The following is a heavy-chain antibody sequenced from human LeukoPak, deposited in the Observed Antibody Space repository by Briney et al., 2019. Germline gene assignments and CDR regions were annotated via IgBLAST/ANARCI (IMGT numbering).Heavy chain of an antibody. D-gene: IGHD3-10*01. Sequence: ASVKVSCKASGYTFTSYDINWVRQAPGQGLEWMGWINPNSGGTNYAQKFQGRVTMTRDTSISTAYMELSRLRSDDTAVYYCARLGPMVRGVILDAFDIWGQGTMVTVSS. J-gene: IGHJ3*02. CDR1: GYTFTSYD. CDR3: ARLGPMVRGVILDAFDI. CDR2: INPNSGGT. V-gene: IGHV1-2*02.